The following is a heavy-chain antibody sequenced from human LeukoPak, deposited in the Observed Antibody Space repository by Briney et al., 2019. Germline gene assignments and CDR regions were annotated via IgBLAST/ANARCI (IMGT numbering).Heavy chain of an antibody. CDR3: ARDKCSSTSCYTEEAYYYYGMDV. V-gene: IGHV3-23*01. CDR1: GFTFSSYA. D-gene: IGHD2-2*02. J-gene: IGHJ6*02. Sequence: GGSLRLSCAASGFTFSSYAMSWVRQAPGKGLEWVSAISGSGGSTYYADSVKGRFTIPRDNSNNTLCLQMNSLRAEDTAVYYCARDKCSSTSCYTEEAYYYYGMDVWGQGTTVTVSS. CDR2: ISGSGGST.